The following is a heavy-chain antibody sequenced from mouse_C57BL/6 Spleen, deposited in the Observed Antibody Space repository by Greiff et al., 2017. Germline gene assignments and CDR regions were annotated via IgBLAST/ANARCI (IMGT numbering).Heavy chain of an antibody. CDR3: ARHSYYYGSSSYYFDY. CDR2: FYPGSGSI. Sequence: VQLKQSGAELVKPGASVKLSCKASGYTFTEYTIHWVKQRSGQGLEWIGWFYPGSGSIKYNEKFKDKATLTADKSSSTVYMELSRLTSEDSAVYFCARHSYYYGSSSYYFDYWGQGTTLTVSS. D-gene: IGHD1-1*01. V-gene: IGHV1-62-2*01. J-gene: IGHJ2*01. CDR1: GYTFTEYT.